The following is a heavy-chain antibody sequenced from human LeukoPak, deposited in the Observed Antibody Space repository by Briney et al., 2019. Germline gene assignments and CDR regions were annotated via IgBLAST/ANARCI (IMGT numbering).Heavy chain of an antibody. V-gene: IGHV3-11*01. J-gene: IGHJ6*03. D-gene: IGHD6-13*01. CDR3: ARDSSWYYYYYYMDV. CDR1: GFTFSDYY. Sequence: GGSLRLSCAASGFTFSDYYMSWIRQAPGKGLEWVSYISSSGSTIYYADSVKGRFTISRDNAKNSLYLQMNSLRAEDTAVYYCARDSSWYYYYYYMDVWGKGTTVTVSS. CDR2: ISSSGSTI.